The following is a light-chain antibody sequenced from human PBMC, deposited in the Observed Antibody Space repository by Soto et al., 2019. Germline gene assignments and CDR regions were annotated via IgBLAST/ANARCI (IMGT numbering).Light chain of an antibody. J-gene: IGKJ4*01. CDR1: QSVSSN. V-gene: IGKV3-15*01. Sequence: EIVMTQSQAPLSASARDRPTLSCRASQSVSSNLAWYQQKPGQSPRLLIYGASTRATGIPARFSGSGSETEFTLTISSLQSEDFAVYYCQQHNDWPRLTFGGGTKVDIK. CDR2: GAS. CDR3: QQHNDWPRLT.